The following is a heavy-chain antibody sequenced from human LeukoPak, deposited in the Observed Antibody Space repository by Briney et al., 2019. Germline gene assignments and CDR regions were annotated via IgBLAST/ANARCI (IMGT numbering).Heavy chain of an antibody. V-gene: IGHV3-53*01. J-gene: IGHJ4*02. CDR1: DFIVSDYY. CDR2: IYKSGNA. Sequence: GGSLRLSCVVSDFIVSDYYMTWVRQAPGKGLEWVSGIYKSGNAFYIDSVKGRFTISRDNSKNTLYLQMNNVRPEDTAEYYCARSTAYWGQGTLVTVSA. CDR3: ARSTAY.